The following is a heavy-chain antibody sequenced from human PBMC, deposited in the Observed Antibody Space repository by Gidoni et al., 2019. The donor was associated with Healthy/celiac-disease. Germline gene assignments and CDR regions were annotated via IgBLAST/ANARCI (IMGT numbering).Heavy chain of an antibody. Sequence: QVQLVESGGGVVQPGRSLRLSCAASGFTFSSYGMHWVRQAPGKGLGWVAVIWYDGSNKYYADSVKGRFTISRDNSKNTLYLQMNSLRAEDTAVYYCASRTGSWFDPWGQGTLVTVSS. CDR3: ASRTGSWFDP. CDR2: IWYDGSNK. V-gene: IGHV3-33*01. D-gene: IGHD1-1*01. CDR1: GFTFSSYG. J-gene: IGHJ5*02.